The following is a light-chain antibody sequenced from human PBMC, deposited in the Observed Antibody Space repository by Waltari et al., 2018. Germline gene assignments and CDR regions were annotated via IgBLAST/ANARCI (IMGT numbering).Light chain of an antibody. CDR3: GTWESSWAVWV. CDR2: ETS. V-gene: IGLV1-51*02. Sequence: QSVLTQPPSVSAAPGQKVTISCSGSSSNIGNNGVYWYVQVPGTAPKALIYETSYRPSGIPDRVSASKSGASATLVITGLQTGDEAHYYCGTWESSWAVWVFGGGTKLTVL. CDR1: SSNIGNNG. J-gene: IGLJ3*02.